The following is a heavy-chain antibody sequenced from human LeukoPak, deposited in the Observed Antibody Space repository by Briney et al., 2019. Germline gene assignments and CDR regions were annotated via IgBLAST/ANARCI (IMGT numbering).Heavy chain of an antibody. D-gene: IGHD3-16*01. J-gene: IGHJ5*02. V-gene: IGHV4-34*01. Sequence: SETLSLTCAVYGGSFSGYYWSWIRQPPGKGLEWIGEINHSGSTNYNPSLKSRVTISVDTSKNQFSLKLSSVTAADTAVYYCARKRRGGRFDPWGKGPLVPVSS. CDR3: ARKRRGGRFDP. CDR2: INHSGST. CDR1: GGSFSGYY.